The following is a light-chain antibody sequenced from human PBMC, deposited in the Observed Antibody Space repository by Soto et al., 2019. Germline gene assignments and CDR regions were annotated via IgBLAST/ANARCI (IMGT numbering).Light chain of an antibody. CDR2: GAS. V-gene: IGKV3-20*01. CDR1: QSVSSSH. Sequence: EIVLTQSPGTLSLSPGQRATLSCRASQSVSSSHLAWYQQKPGQAPRLLIYGASNRATGIPDRFSGSGSGTDFTLTISRLEPEDFAVYYCQQYGSSLYTFGQGTKLEIK. CDR3: QQYGSSLYT. J-gene: IGKJ2*01.